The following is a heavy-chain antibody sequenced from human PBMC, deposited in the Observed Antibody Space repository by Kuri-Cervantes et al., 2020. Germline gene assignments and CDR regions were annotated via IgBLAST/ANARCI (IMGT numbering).Heavy chain of an antibody. CDR3: ARQVGDAAGNWFDP. CDR1: GYSFTSYW. J-gene: IGHJ5*02. Sequence: ETLSLTCKGSGYSFTSYWIGWVRQMPGKGLEWMGIIYPGDSDTRYSPSFQGQVTISADKSISTAYLQWSSLKASDTAMYYCARQVGDAAGNWFDPWGQGTLVTVSS. V-gene: IGHV5-51*01. CDR2: IYPGDSDT. D-gene: IGHD1-26*01.